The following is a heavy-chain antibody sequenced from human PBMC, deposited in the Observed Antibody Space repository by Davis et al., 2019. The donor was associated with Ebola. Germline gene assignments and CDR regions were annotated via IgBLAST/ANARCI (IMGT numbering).Heavy chain of an antibody. J-gene: IGHJ3*02. D-gene: IGHD3-22*01. Sequence: PGGSLRLSCAASGFTFSSYAMSWVRQAPGKGLEWVSAISGSGGSTYYADSVKGWFTISRDNSKNTLYLQMNSLRAEDTAVYYCARSMIVVVITTGEAFDIWGQGTMVTVSS. V-gene: IGHV3-23*01. CDR1: GFTFSSYA. CDR3: ARSMIVVVITTGEAFDI. CDR2: ISGSGGST.